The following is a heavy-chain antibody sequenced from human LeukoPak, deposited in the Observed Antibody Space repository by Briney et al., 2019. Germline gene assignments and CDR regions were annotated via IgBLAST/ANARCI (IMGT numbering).Heavy chain of an antibody. CDR1: GGSFSGYY. Sequence: SETLSLTCAVYGGSFSGYYWSWIRKPPGKGLEWIGEINHSGSTNYNPSLKSRVIISVDTSKNQFSLELSSVTAADTAVYYCARTRRTTPYYYYYGMDGWGQGTTVTVSS. CDR2: INHSGST. CDR3: ARTRRTTPYYYYYGMDG. J-gene: IGHJ6*02. V-gene: IGHV4-34*01. D-gene: IGHD1-7*01.